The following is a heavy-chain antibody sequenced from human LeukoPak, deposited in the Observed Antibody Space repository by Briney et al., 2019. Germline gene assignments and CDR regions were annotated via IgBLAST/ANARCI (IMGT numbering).Heavy chain of an antibody. D-gene: IGHD1-26*01. CDR1: GFTVSSNY. CDR2: INWNGGST. Sequence: GGSLRLSCAASGFTVSSNYMSWVRQAPGKGLEWVSGINWNGGSTGYADSVKGRLTISRDNSKNTLYLRMNSLRAEDTAVYYCAKLVGATRVRGAFDIWGQGTMVTVSS. J-gene: IGHJ3*02. CDR3: AKLVGATRVRGAFDI. V-gene: IGHV3-53*05.